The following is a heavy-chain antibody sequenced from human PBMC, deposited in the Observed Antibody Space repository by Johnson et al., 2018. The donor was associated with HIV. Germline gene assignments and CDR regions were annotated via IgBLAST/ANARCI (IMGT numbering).Heavy chain of an antibody. D-gene: IGHD4-11*01. V-gene: IGHV3-30*02. CDR1: GFTFSSYW. J-gene: IGHJ3*02. Sequence: QVQLVESGGGLVQPGGSLRLSCAASGFTFSSYWMHWVRQAPGKGLVWVAFIRYDGSSKYYADSVKGRFTVSRDNSKNTLYLQMKSLRPEDTAVYYCAREKTTPDAFDIWGQGTMVTVSS. CDR2: IRYDGSSK. CDR3: AREKTTPDAFDI.